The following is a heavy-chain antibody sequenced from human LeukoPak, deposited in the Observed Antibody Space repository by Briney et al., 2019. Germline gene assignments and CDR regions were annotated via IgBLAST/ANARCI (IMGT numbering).Heavy chain of an antibody. Sequence: ASVKVSCKASGYTFTSYDINWVRQATGQGLEWMGWMNPNSGNTGYAQKFQGRITMTRNTSISTAYMELNSLRSEDTAVYYCARGTYYYDRSGYFNDYWGQGTLVTVSS. J-gene: IGHJ4*02. D-gene: IGHD3-22*01. CDR2: MNPNSGNT. CDR3: ARGTYYYDRSGYFNDY. V-gene: IGHV1-8*01. CDR1: GYTFTSYD.